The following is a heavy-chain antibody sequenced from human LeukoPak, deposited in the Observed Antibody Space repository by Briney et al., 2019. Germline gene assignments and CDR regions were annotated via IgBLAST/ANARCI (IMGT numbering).Heavy chain of an antibody. CDR1: GFTFNNYA. J-gene: IGHJ6*02. V-gene: IGHV3-23*01. CDR2: TDGSGTST. Sequence: PGGSLRLSCAASGFTFNNYAMSWVRQAPGKGLEWVSSTDGSGTSTYYADSVKGRFTISRDNSKNTLYLHMSSLRDEDTAIYHCAKYYYGSGNSYGLDVWGQGTTVTVSS. CDR3: AKYYYGSGNSYGLDV. D-gene: IGHD3-10*01.